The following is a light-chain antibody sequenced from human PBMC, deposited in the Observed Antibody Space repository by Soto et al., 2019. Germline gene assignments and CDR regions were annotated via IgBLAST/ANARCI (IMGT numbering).Light chain of an antibody. CDR2: KDS. V-gene: IGLV3-27*01. CDR1: VLAKKY. J-gene: IGLJ2*01. Sequence: SYELTQPSSVSVSPGQTARNTCSGDVLAKKYARWFQQKPGQAPVLVIYKDSERPSGIPERFSGSSSGTTVTLTISGAQVEDEADDYCYSAADNNLGVFGGGTKLTVL. CDR3: YSAADNNLGV.